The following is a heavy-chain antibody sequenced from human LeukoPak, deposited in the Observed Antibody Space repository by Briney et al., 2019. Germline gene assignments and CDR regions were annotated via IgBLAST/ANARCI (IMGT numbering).Heavy chain of an antibody. D-gene: IGHD5-12*01. CDR2: ISGSGGST. V-gene: IGHV3-23*01. CDR1: GFTFSDYY. J-gene: IGHJ4*02. CDR3: ATTVRGYSSYDYPLH. Sequence: PGGSLRLSCAASGFTFSDYYMSWIRQASGKGLEWVSAISGSGGSTYYADSVKGRFTISRDNSKNTLYLQINSLRAEDTAVYCCATTVRGYSSYDYPLHWGQGTLVTVSS.